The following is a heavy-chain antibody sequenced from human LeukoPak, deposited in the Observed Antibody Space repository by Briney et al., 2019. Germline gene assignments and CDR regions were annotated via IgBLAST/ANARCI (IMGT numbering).Heavy chain of an antibody. CDR3: ARDSDYDYVWGSYNPIDY. CDR2: ISSSGSTI. J-gene: IGHJ4*02. CDR1: GFTFSDYY. Sequence: GGSLRLSCAASGFTFSDYYMSWIRQAPGKGLEWVSYISSSGSTIYYADSVKGRFTISRDNAKNSLYLQMNSLRAEDTAVYYCARDSDYDYVWGSYNPIDYWGQGTLVTVSS. V-gene: IGHV3-11*04. D-gene: IGHD3-16*01.